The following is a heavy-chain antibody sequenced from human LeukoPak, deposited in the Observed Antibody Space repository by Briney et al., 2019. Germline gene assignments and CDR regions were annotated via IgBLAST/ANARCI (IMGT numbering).Heavy chain of an antibody. D-gene: IGHD3-22*01. CDR1: GFTFSSYA. CDR3: AKVRDSSGYYELDY. J-gene: IGHJ4*02. CDR2: ISYDGSNK. Sequence: GGSLRLSCAASGFTFSSYAMHWVRQAPGKGLEWVAVISYDGSNKYYVDSVKGRFTISRDNSKNTLYLQMNSLRAEDTAVYYCAKVRDSSGYYELDYWGQGTLITVSS. V-gene: IGHV3-30*04.